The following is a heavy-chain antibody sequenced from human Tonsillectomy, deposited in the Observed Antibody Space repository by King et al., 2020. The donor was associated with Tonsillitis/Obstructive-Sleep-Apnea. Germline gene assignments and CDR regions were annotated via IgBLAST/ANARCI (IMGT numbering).Heavy chain of an antibody. J-gene: IGHJ5*02. CDR2: IYPGDSDT. Sequence: QLVQSGAEVKKPGESLKISCKGSGYSFTNYWIGWVRQMPGKGLEWMGIIYPGDSDTRYSPSFQGQVTISADKSISTAYLQWSSLKASDTAMYYCARLTKLRGVHNWFDPWGQGTLVTVSS. V-gene: IGHV5-51*01. D-gene: IGHD3-10*01. CDR1: GYSFTNYW. CDR3: ARLTKLRGVHNWFDP.